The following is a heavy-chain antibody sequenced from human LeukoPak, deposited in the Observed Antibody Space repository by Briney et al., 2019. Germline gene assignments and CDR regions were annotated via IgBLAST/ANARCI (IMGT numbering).Heavy chain of an antibody. D-gene: IGHD1-26*01. CDR3: AMASRGSYFDY. Sequence: GESLKISCKTSGYTFTDYWIGWVRQAPGQGLEWMGWISAYNGNTNYAQKLQGRVTMTTDTSTSTAYMELRSLRSDDTAVYYCAMASRGSYFDYWGQGTLVTVSS. J-gene: IGHJ4*02. CDR1: GYTFTDYW. CDR2: ISAYNGNT. V-gene: IGHV1-18*04.